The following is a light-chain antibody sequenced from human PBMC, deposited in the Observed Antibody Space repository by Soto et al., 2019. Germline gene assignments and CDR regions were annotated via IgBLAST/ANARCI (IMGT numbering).Light chain of an antibody. Sequence: DMEMTQSPSSLSAFVGDRVTITCRASQSISNYLNWYQHKPGKVPKLLIYAASRLQSGVPTRFSGSGSGTDFTLTINSLQPEDFATYYCQQSYGTPLTFGGGTKIEIK. V-gene: IGKV1-39*01. CDR3: QQSYGTPLT. J-gene: IGKJ4*01. CDR2: AAS. CDR1: QSISNY.